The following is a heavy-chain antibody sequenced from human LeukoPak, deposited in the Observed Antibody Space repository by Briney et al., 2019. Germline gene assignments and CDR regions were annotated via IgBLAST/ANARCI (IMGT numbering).Heavy chain of an antibody. CDR2: ITSNGNST. Sequence: GGSLRLSCAPSGFTFSRYSMNWVRQAPGKGLEWVSSITSNGNSTYYAKTLKGRFTISRDNAKNSLYLQMNSLRAEDTAVYYCARSIAAAPDYWGQGTLVTVSS. D-gene: IGHD6-13*01. J-gene: IGHJ4*02. CDR1: GFTFSRYS. CDR3: ARSIAAAPDY. V-gene: IGHV3-21*01.